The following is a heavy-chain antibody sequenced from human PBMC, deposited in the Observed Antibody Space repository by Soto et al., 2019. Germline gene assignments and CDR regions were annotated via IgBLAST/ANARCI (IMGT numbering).Heavy chain of an antibody. CDR3: ARDWLLPYYDGMDV. CDR2: IWYDGSNK. Sequence: QVQLVESGGGVVQPGRSLRLSCAASGFTFSSYGMHWVRQAPGKGLEWVAVIWYDGSNKYYADSVKGGFTISRDNSKNTLYLQMNSLRAEDTAVYYCARDWLLPYYDGMDVWGQGTTVTVSS. V-gene: IGHV3-33*01. J-gene: IGHJ6*02. D-gene: IGHD2-15*01. CDR1: GFTFSSYG.